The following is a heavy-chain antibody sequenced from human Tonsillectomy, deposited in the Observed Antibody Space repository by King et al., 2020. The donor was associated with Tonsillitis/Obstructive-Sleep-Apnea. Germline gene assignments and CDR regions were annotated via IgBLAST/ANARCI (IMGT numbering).Heavy chain of an antibody. D-gene: IGHD6-13*01. CDR2: IYHSGST. CDR3: ARGGVQQLAPFDY. Sequence: QLQESGPGLVKPSGTLSLTCVVSGGSISSRNWWSWVRQPPGKGLEWIGEIYHSGSTNYKPSLKIRGTISVDKSKNQFSLKLSPVAAADTAVYYCARGGVQQLAPFDYWGQGTLVTVSS. J-gene: IGHJ4*02. V-gene: IGHV4-4*02. CDR1: GGSISSRNW.